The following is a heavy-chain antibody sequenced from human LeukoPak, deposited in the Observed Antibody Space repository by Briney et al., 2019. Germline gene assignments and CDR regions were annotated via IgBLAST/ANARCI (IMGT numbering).Heavy chain of an antibody. Sequence: PSETLSLTCAVYGGSFSGYYWSWIRQPPGKGLEWIGYIYYSGSTNYNPSLKSRVTISVDTSKNQFSLKLSSVTAADTAVYYCASYSSGWYDAFDIWGQGTMVTVSS. V-gene: IGHV4-59*08. CDR2: IYYSGST. CDR3: ASYSSGWYDAFDI. J-gene: IGHJ3*02. CDR1: GGSFSGYY. D-gene: IGHD6-19*01.